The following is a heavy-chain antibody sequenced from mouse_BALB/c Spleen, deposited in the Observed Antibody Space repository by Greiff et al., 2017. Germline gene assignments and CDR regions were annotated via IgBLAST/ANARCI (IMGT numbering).Heavy chain of an antibody. Sequence: VKLVESGPGLVAPSQSLSITCTVSGFSLTSYGVHWVRQPPGKGLEWLGVIWAGGSTNYNSALMSRLSISKDNSKSQVFLKMNSLQTDDTAMYYCARRGSTMITGFAYWGQGTLVTVSA. D-gene: IGHD2-4*01. CDR1: GFSLTSYG. CDR3: ARRGSTMITGFAY. J-gene: IGHJ3*01. V-gene: IGHV2-9*02. CDR2: IWAGGST.